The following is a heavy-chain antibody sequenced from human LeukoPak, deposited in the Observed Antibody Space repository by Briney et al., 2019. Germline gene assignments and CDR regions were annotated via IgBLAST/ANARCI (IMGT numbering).Heavy chain of an antibody. V-gene: IGHV1-69*06. J-gene: IGHJ3*02. CDR1: GGTFSSYA. CDR2: IIPIFDTA. CDR3: ARGQWELLSAFDI. Sequence: WASVKVSCKASGGTFSSYAISWVRQAPGQGLEWMGGIIPIFDTANYAQKFQGRVTITADKSTSTAYMELSSLRSEDTAVYYCARGQWELLSAFDIWGQGTMVTVSS. D-gene: IGHD1-26*01.